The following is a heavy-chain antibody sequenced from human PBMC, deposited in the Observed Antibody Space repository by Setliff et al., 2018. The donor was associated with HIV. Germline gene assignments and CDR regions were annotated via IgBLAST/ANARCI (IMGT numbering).Heavy chain of an antibody. CDR3: AKVLDIATTGRRLGVLDI. D-gene: IGHD6-13*01. V-gene: IGHV3-30*01. CDR1: GFTFSSYT. Sequence: GGSLRLSCAASGFTFSSYTMHWVRQAPGKGLEWVAVITHDGSSKYYADSVKGRFTISRDNSKNTLYLQMNSPRADDTAVYYCAKVLDIATTGRRLGVLDIWGQGTMVTVSS. CDR2: ITHDGSSK. J-gene: IGHJ3*02.